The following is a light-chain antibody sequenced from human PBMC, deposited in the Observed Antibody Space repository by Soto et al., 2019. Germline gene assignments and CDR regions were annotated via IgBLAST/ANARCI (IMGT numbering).Light chain of an antibody. CDR1: TSNIESHT. CDR3: ASCDDSRKGV. J-gene: IGLJ1*01. Sequence: QHVLTQPHSASGTPGQRITISCSGTTSNIESHTVNWYQQVPGTAPKLLINTNNQRPSGVPDRFSGSKSGASASLAINGLQSEDEATYYCASCDDSRKGVFGTGTKVTVL. V-gene: IGLV1-44*01. CDR2: TNN.